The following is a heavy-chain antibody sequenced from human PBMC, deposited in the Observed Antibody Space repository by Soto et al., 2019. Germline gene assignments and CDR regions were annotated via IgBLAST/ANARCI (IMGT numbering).Heavy chain of an antibody. J-gene: IGHJ3*02. CDR3: GGDSSGYYYPDVFDI. V-gene: IGHV3-48*02. CDR2: ISSSSSTI. Sequence: EVQLVESGGGLVQPGGSLRLSCAASGFTFSSYSMNWVRQAPGKGLEWVSYISSSSSTIYYADSVKGRFTISRDNAKNSLYLQMNSLRDEDTAVYYCGGDSSGYYYPDVFDIWGQGTNGHRLF. D-gene: IGHD3-22*01. CDR1: GFTFSSYS.